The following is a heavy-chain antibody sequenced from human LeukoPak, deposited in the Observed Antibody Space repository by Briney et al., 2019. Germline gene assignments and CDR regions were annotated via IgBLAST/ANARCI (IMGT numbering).Heavy chain of an antibody. Sequence: GGSLRLSCAASGFTFSDYYMSLIRQAPGKGLEWVSYISSRSSNRNYADSVKGRFTISRDNAKNSLYLQMNSLRAEDTAVYYCARAQYYLDSWGQGTLVTVSS. J-gene: IGHJ4*02. CDR1: GFTFSDYY. CDR3: ARAQYYLDS. CDR2: ISSRSSNR. V-gene: IGHV3-11*06.